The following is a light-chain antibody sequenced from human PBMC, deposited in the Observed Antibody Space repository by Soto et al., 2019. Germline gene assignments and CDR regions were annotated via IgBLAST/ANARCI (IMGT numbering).Light chain of an antibody. CDR1: SSDVGDYNF. V-gene: IGLV2-8*01. J-gene: IGLJ2*01. CDR3: SSYAGSNNVL. CDR2: EVS. Sequence: SVLTQPPSASGSPGQSVTISCTGTSSDVGDYNFVSWYQQHPGKAPKLMIYEVSKRPSGVPDRFSGSKSGNTASLTVSGLQAEDEADYYCSSYAGSNNVLFGGGTKVTVL.